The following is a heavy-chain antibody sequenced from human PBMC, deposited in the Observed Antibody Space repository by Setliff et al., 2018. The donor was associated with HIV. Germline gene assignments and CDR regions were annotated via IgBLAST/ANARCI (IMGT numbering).Heavy chain of an antibody. CDR3: ATGEYYYDSSGYYYDYWGVYYYYYYMDV. D-gene: IGHD3-22*01. V-gene: IGHV1-69*13. Sequence: SVKVSCKASGDTFRSYAISWVRQAPGQGLEWMGGIIPIFGSANHAQKFKDRVTITADESTNTVYMELSSLRSEDTAVYYCATGEYYYDSSGYYYDYWGVYYYYYYMDVWGKGTTVTVSS. CDR1: GDTFRSYA. J-gene: IGHJ6*03. CDR2: IIPIFGSA.